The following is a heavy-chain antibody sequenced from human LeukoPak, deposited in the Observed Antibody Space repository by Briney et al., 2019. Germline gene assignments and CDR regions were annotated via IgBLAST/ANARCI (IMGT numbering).Heavy chain of an antibody. CDR2: ISRSGTYI. D-gene: IGHD1-26*01. CDR1: GFTFSAYT. J-gene: IGHJ4*02. V-gene: IGHV3-23*01. Sequence: GGSLRLSCAASGFTFSAYTMTWVRQAPGKGLEWVSAISRSGTYIYYEDSVKGRFTISRDNSKNTLYLQMNSLRAEDTAVYYCAKGSVYSGSSYWYYFDYWGQGTLVTVSS. CDR3: AKGSVYSGSSYWYYFDY.